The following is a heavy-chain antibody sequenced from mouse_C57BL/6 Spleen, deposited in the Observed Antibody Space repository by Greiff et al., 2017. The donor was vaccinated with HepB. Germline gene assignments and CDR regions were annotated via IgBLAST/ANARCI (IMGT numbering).Heavy chain of an antibody. CDR3: ASWGTTVVDSMDY. CDR1: GYTFTDYY. J-gene: IGHJ4*01. V-gene: IGHV1-26*01. D-gene: IGHD1-1*01. CDR2: INPNNGGT. Sequence: EVQLQQSGPELVKPGASVKISCKASGYTFTDYYMNWVKQSHGKSLEWIGDINPNNGGTSYNQKFKGKATLTVDKSSSTAYMELRSLTSEDFAVYYCASWGTTVVDSMDYWGQGTSVTVSS.